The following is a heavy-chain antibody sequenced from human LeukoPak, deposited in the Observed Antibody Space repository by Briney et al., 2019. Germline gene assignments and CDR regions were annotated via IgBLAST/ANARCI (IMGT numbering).Heavy chain of an antibody. V-gene: IGHV1-69*06. CDR3: ARLFSGSCIVDY. CDR2: IMPIFGTA. D-gene: IGHD1-26*01. Sequence: SVKVSRQASGGTFSSYALSWVRQAPGKGLDWMGGIMPIFGTANYAQKFQGRVTITADKSTSTAYMELSSLRSEDTAVYYCARLFSGSCIVDYWGQGALVTVSS. CDR1: GGTFSSYA. J-gene: IGHJ4*02.